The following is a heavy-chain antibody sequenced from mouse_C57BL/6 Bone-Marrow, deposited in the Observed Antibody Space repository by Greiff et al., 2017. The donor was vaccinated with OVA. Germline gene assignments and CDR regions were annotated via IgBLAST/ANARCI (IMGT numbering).Heavy chain of an antibody. V-gene: IGHV1-5*01. CDR1: GYTFTSYW. J-gene: IGHJ2*01. CDR3: TRYGITTVVASFDY. Sequence: VHVKQSGTVLARPGASVKMSCKTSGYTFTSYWMHWVKQRPGQGLEWIGAIYPGNSDTSYNQKFKGKAKLTAVTSASTAYMELSSLTNEDSAVYYCTRYGITTVVASFDYWGQGTTLTVSS. D-gene: IGHD1-1*01. CDR2: IYPGNSDT.